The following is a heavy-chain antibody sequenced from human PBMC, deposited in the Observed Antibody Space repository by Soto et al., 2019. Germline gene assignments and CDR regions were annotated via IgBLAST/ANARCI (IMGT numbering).Heavy chain of an antibody. CDR1: GVSFSGYY. D-gene: IGHD3-16*02. CDR2: INHSGST. Sequence: SETLSLTCAVDGVSFSGYYWSWIPQPPRKWLEWIGEINHSGSTNYNPSLKSRVTISVDTSKNQFSLKLSSVTAADTAVYYCARTIKNYDYIWGSYRPARLFDYWGQGTLVTVSS. J-gene: IGHJ4*02. CDR3: ARTIKNYDYIWGSYRPARLFDY. V-gene: IGHV4-34*01.